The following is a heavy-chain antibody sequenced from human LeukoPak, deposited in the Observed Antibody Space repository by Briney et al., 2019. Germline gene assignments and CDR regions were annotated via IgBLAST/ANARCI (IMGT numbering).Heavy chain of an antibody. CDR3: ARGPSQYSSGWYRPEKYFQH. CDR2: INHSGST. D-gene: IGHD6-19*01. V-gene: IGHV4-34*01. Sequence: GSLRLSCAASGFTFSSYAMSWISQPPGKGLEWIGEINHSGSTNYNPSLKSRVTISVDTSKNQFSLKLSSVTAADTAVYYCARGPSQYSSGWYRPEKYFQHWGQGTLVTVSS. CDR1: GFTFSSYA. J-gene: IGHJ1*01.